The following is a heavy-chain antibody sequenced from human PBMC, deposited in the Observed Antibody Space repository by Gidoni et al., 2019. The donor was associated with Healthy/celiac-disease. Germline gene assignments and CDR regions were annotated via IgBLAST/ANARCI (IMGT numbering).Heavy chain of an antibody. D-gene: IGHD6-19*01. CDR3: ARGRGTYSSGAFFDY. CDR1: GFTFADYG. Sequence: EVQLVESGGGVVRPGGSLRLSCAASGFTFADYGMSWVRQAPGKGLEWVSGINWNGGSTGYADSVKGRFTISRDNAKKSLYLQMNSLRAEDTALYYCARGRGTYSSGAFFDYWGQGTLVTVSS. V-gene: IGHV3-20*04. CDR2: INWNGGST. J-gene: IGHJ4*02.